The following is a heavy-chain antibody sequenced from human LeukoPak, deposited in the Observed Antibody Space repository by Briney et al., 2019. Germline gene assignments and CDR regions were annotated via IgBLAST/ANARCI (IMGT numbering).Heavy chain of an antibody. Sequence: PSETLSLTCTVSGGSISSGDYYWSWIRQPPGKGLEWIGYIYYSGSTYYNPSLKSRVTISVDTSKNQFSLKLSSVTAADTAVYYCASSYGDLYYFDYWGQGTLVTVSS. D-gene: IGHD4-17*01. CDR3: ASSYGDLYYFDY. CDR2: IYYSGST. CDR1: GGSISSGDYY. V-gene: IGHV4-30-4*08. J-gene: IGHJ4*02.